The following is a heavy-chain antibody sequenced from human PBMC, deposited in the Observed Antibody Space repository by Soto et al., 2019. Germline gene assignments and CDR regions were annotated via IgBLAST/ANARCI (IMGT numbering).Heavy chain of an antibody. CDR3: ARDLATVTGGVWFDP. Sequence: SETLSLTCTVSGGSISSYYWSWIRQPPGKGLEWIGYIYYSGSTNYNPSLKSRVTISVDTSKNQFSLKLSSVTAADTAVYYCARDLATVTGGVWFDPWGQGTLVTVSS. J-gene: IGHJ5*02. CDR1: GGSISSYY. D-gene: IGHD4-4*01. V-gene: IGHV4-59*01. CDR2: IYYSGST.